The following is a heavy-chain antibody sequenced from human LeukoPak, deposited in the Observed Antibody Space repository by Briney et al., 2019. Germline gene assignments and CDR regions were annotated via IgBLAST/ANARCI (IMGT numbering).Heavy chain of an antibody. CDR2: MNPTSGKT. Sequence: SVSVPCTPSRYTFNTYDINWVRQAPGQGLEWMGWMNPTSGKTSYAQKFQGRVTITSNTSTTTAQMELSSLGSEDTAVYYCARVRWLRLGVNEYYYYMDVWGKGTTVTVSS. CDR3: ARVRWLRLGVNEYYYYMDV. D-gene: IGHD5-12*01. V-gene: IGHV1-8*03. CDR1: RYTFNTYD. J-gene: IGHJ6*03.